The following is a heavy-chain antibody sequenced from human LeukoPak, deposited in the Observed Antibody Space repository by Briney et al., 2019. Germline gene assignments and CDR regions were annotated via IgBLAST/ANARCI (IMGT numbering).Heavy chain of an antibody. CDR3: AKYSSSSNYYYGMDV. D-gene: IGHD6-6*01. CDR2: ISGSGGST. V-gene: IGHV3-23*01. CDR1: GFTFSNYA. J-gene: IGHJ6*02. Sequence: GGSLRLSCAASGFTFSNYAMSWVRQAPGKGLEWVSTISGSGGSTYYADSVKGRFTISRDNSKNTLSLQMNSLRAEDTAVYYCAKYSSSSNYYYGMDVWGQGTTVTVSS.